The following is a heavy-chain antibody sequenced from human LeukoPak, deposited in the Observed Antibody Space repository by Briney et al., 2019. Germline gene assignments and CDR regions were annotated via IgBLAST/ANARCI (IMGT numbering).Heavy chain of an antibody. CDR1: GFTFSSYW. CDR3: AKDETRRYSSGWYALGRRDGRRGPIDY. V-gene: IGHV3-9*01. Sequence: PGGSLRLSCAASGFTFSSYWMHWVRQAPGRGLEWVSGISWNSGSIGYADSVKGRFAISRDNAKNSLYLQMNSLRAEDTALYYCAKDETRRYSSGWYALGRRDGRRGPIDYWGQGTLVTVSS. D-gene: IGHD6-19*01. CDR2: ISWNSGSI. J-gene: IGHJ4*02.